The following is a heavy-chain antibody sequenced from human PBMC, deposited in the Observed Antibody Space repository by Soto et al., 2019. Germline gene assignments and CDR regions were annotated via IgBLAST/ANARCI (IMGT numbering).Heavy chain of an antibody. D-gene: IGHD1-26*01. J-gene: IGHJ4*02. CDR2: IIPIFGTA. Sequence: QVQLVQSGAEVKKPGSSVKVSCKASGGTFSSYSINWVRQAPGQGLEWMGEIIPIFGTANYAQKFQGRVKITADESPSTAYMELSSLRSEDTAVYYCARDGGRHSGGIDYWGQGPLVTVSS. CDR3: ARDGGRHSGGIDY. CDR1: GGTFSSYS. V-gene: IGHV1-69*01.